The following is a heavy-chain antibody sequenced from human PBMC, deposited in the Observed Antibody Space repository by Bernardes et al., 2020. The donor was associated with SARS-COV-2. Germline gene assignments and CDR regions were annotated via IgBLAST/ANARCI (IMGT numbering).Heavy chain of an antibody. V-gene: IGHV4-59*01. CDR1: GGSISAYY. CDR3: ARGFDY. J-gene: IGHJ4*02. CDR2: LYYTGST. Sequence: LSLTCTVSGGSISAYYWSWFRQPPGTGLEWIGYLYYTGSTNYNPSLQSRVTISVDTSKNQFSLKLSSVTAADTAVYYCARGFDYWGQGILVTVSS.